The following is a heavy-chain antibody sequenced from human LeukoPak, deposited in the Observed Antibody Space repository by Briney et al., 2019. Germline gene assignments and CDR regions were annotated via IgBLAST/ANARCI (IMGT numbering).Heavy chain of an antibody. CDR1: GGSITSGEHY. D-gene: IGHD3-3*01. V-gene: IGHV4-39*01. CDR3: AGRFLEWLLDY. CDR2: IYYSGST. J-gene: IGHJ4*02. Sequence: PSQTLSLTCTVSGGSITSGEHYCSWIRQPPGKGLEWIGTIYYSGSTYYNPSLKSRVTISVDTSKNQFSLKLSSVTAADTAVYYCAGRFLEWLLDYWGQGTLVTVSS.